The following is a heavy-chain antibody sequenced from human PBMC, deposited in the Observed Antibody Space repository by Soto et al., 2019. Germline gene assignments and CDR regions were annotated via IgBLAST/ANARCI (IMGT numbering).Heavy chain of an antibody. CDR3: ARAEYGNYVAAHFDY. CDR1: GGTFSSYA. CDR2: IIPIFGTA. Sequence: SVKVSCKASGGTFSSYAISWVRQAPGQGLEWMGGIIPIFGTANYAQKFQGRVTITADESTSTAYMELSSLRSEDTAVYYCARAEYGNYVAAHFDYWGQGTLVTVSS. D-gene: IGHD4-17*01. J-gene: IGHJ4*02. V-gene: IGHV1-69*13.